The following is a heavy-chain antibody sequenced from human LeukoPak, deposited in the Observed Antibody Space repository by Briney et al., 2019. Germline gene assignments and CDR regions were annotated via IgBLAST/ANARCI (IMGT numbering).Heavy chain of an antibody. CDR2: INPKRGGT. J-gene: IGHJ6*03. CDR3: AREVSGSLYMDV. CDR1: GYTFTGYY. V-gene: IGHV1-2*02. Sequence: GASVKVSCKASGYTFTGYYIHWVRQAPGQGLEWMGWINPKRGGTNYAQKFQGRVTMTRDTSISTAYMELSRLRSDDTAVYYCAREVSGSLYMDVWGKGTTVTVSS. D-gene: IGHD3-22*01.